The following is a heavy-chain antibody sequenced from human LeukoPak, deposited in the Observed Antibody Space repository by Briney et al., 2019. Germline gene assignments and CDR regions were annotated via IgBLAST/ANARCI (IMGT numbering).Heavy chain of an antibody. J-gene: IGHJ6*02. Sequence: GGSLRLSCAASGFTFSSYGMHWVRQALGKGLEWVAVIWYDGSNKYYADSVKGRFTISRDNSKNTLYLQMNSLRAEDTAVYYCARGVCSGGSCYYYYGMDVWGQGTTVTVSS. CDR3: ARGVCSGGSCYYYYGMDV. CDR1: GFTFSSYG. CDR2: IWYDGSNK. V-gene: IGHV3-33*01. D-gene: IGHD2-15*01.